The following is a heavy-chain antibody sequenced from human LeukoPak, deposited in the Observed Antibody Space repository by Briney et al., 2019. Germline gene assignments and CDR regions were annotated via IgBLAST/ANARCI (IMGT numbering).Heavy chain of an antibody. CDR2: INPSGGST. Sequence: ASVKVSCKATGYTFTSYYMHWMRQAPAQGLEWMGIINPSGGSTSYAQKFQGRVTMTRDTSTSTVYMELSSLRSEDTAVYYCARDLYGDYEELDYWGQGTLVTVSS. CDR3: ARDLYGDYEELDY. V-gene: IGHV1-46*01. D-gene: IGHD4-17*01. CDR1: GYTFTSYY. J-gene: IGHJ4*02.